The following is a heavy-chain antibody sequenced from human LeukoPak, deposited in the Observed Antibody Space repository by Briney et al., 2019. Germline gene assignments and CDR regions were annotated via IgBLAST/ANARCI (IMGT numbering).Heavy chain of an antibody. CDR1: GGSISSYY. Sequence: SETLSLTCTVSGGSISSYYWSWIRQPPGKGLEWIGHIYYSGSTTYNPSLKSRVTISVDTSKNQFSLKLSSVTAADTAVYYCARGSGDSSGYYYVEDYWGQGTLVTVSS. CDR3: ARGSGDSSGYYYVEDY. J-gene: IGHJ4*02. D-gene: IGHD3-22*01. V-gene: IGHV4-59*12. CDR2: IYYSGST.